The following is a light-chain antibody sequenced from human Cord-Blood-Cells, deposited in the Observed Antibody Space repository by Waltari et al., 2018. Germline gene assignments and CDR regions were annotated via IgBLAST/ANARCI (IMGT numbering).Light chain of an antibody. Sequence: QSALTQPASVSGSPGQSITISCTGTSSDVGGYNSVSWYQQHPGKAPKLMIFEGSKRPSGVSDRFSGSKSGNTASLTISGLQAEDEADYYCCSYTSSSTSYVFGTGTKVTVL. CDR3: CSYTSSSTSYV. J-gene: IGLJ1*01. CDR1: SSDVGGYNS. CDR2: EGS. V-gene: IGLV2-23*01.